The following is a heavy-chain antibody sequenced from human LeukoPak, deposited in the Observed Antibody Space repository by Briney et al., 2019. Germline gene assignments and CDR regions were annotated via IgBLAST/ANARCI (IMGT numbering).Heavy chain of an antibody. D-gene: IGHD3-22*01. CDR2: ISGSGGST. Sequence: GGSLRLSCAASGFTFSSYAVSWVRQAPGKGLEWVSAISGSGGSTYYADSVKGRFTISRDNSKNTLYLQMNSLRAEDTAVYYCAKRRGPNYYDSSGYSNWGQGTLVTVSS. CDR3: AKRRGPNYYDSSGYSN. V-gene: IGHV3-23*01. J-gene: IGHJ4*02. CDR1: GFTFSSYA.